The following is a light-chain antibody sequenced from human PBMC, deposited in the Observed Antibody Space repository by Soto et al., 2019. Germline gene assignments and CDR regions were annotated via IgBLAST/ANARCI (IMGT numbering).Light chain of an antibody. CDR3: QQSGKT. J-gene: IGKJ1*01. V-gene: IGKV3-20*01. Sequence: EIVLTQSPGTLSLSPGERATLSCRASQSVSSSYLAWYQQKPGQAPRLLIYGASSRASGIPDRFSGRGSVTDFTLTISRLEPEDFAVYYCQQSGKTFGQGTKVEVK. CDR2: GAS. CDR1: QSVSSSY.